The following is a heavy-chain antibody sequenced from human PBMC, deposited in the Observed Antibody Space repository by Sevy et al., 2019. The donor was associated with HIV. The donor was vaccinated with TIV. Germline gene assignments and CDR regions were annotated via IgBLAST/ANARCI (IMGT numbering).Heavy chain of an antibody. Sequence: SLRLSCKASGFTFGDYAMSWFRQAPGKGLEWVGFIRNKAYDGTTEYAASVKGRFTISRDDSKSIAYLQMNSLKTEDTAMYYCTRDPTEVLAVAGNWYDPWGQGTLVTVSS. V-gene: IGHV3-49*03. CDR2: IRNKAYDGTT. CDR1: GFTFGDYA. D-gene: IGHD6-19*01. J-gene: IGHJ5*02. CDR3: TRDPTEVLAVAGNWYDP.